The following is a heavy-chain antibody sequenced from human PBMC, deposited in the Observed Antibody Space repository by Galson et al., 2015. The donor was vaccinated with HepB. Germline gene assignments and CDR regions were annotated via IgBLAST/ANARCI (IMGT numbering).Heavy chain of an antibody. Sequence: QSGAEVKKPGESLKISCKGSGYSFTAYWIGWVRQKPGKGLEWMGIIYPGGSETRYSPSFQGQVTISADKSNTYLQWSSLEASDTAMYYCARLNAGPDYWGQGTLVTLSS. CDR1: GYSFTAYW. D-gene: IGHD2-8*01. CDR2: IYPGGSET. J-gene: IGHJ4*02. CDR3: ARLNAGPDY. V-gene: IGHV5-51*01.